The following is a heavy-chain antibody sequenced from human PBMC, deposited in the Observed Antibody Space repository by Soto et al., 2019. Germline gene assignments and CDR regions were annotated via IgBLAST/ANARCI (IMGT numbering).Heavy chain of an antibody. CDR3: ARARADILTGYYLRGIYYYGMDA. V-gene: IGHV4-34*01. Sequence: SETLSLTCAVYGGSFSGYYWSWIRQPPGKGLEWIGEINHSGSTNYNPSLKSRVTISVDTSKNQFSLKLSSVTAADTAVYYCARARADILTGYYLRGIYYYGMDAWGQGTTVTVSS. CDR2: INHSGST. CDR1: GGSFSGYY. J-gene: IGHJ6*02. D-gene: IGHD3-9*01.